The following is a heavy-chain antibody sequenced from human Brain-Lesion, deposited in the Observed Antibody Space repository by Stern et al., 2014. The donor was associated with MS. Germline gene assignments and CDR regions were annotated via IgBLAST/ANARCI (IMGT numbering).Heavy chain of an antibody. CDR1: GGSVSSTSYA. CDR3: AGEEDIRYCSGGSCTGNWFDP. D-gene: IGHD2-15*01. CDR2: IYYSGNT. Sequence: VQLVESGPGLVKPSETLSLTCTVAGGSVSSTSYAWAWIRQPPGKGLEWIGTIYYSGNTYYSPSLKSRLTISLDTSQNQFFLQRRSVTAADTAVYYCAGEEDIRYCSGGSCTGNWFDPWGQGTLVTVSS. J-gene: IGHJ5*02. V-gene: IGHV4-39*01.